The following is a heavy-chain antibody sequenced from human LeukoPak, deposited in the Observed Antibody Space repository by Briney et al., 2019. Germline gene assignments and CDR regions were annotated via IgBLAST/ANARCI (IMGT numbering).Heavy chain of an antibody. J-gene: IGHJ4*02. CDR3: ARFYGDFSRGYYFDY. Sequence: ASVKVSCKASGGTFSSYAISWVRQAPGQGLEWMGGIIPIFGTANYAQKFQGRVTMTRDMSTSTVYMELSSLRSEDTAVYYCARFYGDFSRGYYFDYWGQGTLVTVSS. CDR1: GGTFSSYA. D-gene: IGHD4-17*01. V-gene: IGHV1-69*05. CDR2: IIPIFGTA.